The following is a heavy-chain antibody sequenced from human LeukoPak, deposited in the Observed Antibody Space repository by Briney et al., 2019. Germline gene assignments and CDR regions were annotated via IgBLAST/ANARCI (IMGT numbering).Heavy chain of an antibody. D-gene: IGHD2/OR15-2a*01. Sequence: SETLSPTCTVSGYSISSAYYWGWIRQPPGEGLEWIGSIYHSGSTYYNPSLKSRVTISVDTSKNQFSLKLSSVTAADTAVYYCARDSRPNKFDYWGQGTLVTVSS. CDR3: ARDSRPNKFDY. V-gene: IGHV4-38-2*02. CDR1: GYSISSAYY. J-gene: IGHJ4*01. CDR2: IYHSGST.